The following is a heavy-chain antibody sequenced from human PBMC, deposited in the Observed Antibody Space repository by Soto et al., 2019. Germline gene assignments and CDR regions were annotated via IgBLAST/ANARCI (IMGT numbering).Heavy chain of an antibody. Sequence: GGSLRLSCAASGFTLRSYAVSWVRQAPGRGLEWVSSFSASGASTYYADSVRGRFTISRDTSKSTLYLQMNSLRAEDTAIYYCAKDSGYNYGYAHGMDVWGQGTTVTVSS. CDR1: GFTLRSYA. D-gene: IGHD5-18*01. J-gene: IGHJ6*02. CDR3: AKDSGYNYGYAHGMDV. V-gene: IGHV3-23*01. CDR2: FSASGAST.